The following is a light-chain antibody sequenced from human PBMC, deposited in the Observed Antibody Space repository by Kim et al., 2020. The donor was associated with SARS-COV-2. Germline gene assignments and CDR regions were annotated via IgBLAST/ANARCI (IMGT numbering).Light chain of an antibody. Sequence: SPGKRATLSGRASQSLSSAYIAWYQQKPGQAPRLLVFGASGRATGIPDRFSGSGSGTDFTLSISRLEPEDFAVYYCQQYGGAPRTFGQGTKVDIK. V-gene: IGKV3-20*01. CDR1: QSLSSAY. J-gene: IGKJ1*01. CDR2: GAS. CDR3: QQYGGAPRT.